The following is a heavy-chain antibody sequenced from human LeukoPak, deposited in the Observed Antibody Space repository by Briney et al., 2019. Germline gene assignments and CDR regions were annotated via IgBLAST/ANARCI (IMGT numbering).Heavy chain of an antibody. J-gene: IGHJ4*02. CDR2: ISGSSGST. V-gene: IGHV3-23*01. CDR1: GFTFSSYA. CDR3: AKDPEGDYFGSLGFVY. Sequence: PGGSLRLSCAASGFTFSSYAMSWVRQAPGKGLEWVSAISGSSGSTYYADSVKGRFTISRDNSKNTLYLQMNSLRAEDTAVYYCAKDPEGDYFGSLGFVYWGQGTLVTVSS. D-gene: IGHD2-15*01.